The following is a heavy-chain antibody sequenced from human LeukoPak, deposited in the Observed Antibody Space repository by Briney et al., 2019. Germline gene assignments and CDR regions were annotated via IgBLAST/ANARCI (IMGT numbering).Heavy chain of an antibody. CDR3: ARTITMVRGVITFDAFDI. Sequence: GGSLRLSCAASGFIFSSYAMHGVRQAPGKGLEGGAVLSYDGYDGVNKYYTDSVKGRFTISRDNSNNTLYLQMNSLRAEDTAVYYCARTITMVRGVITFDAFDIWGQGTMVTVSS. CDR2: LSYDGYDGVNK. J-gene: IGHJ3*02. V-gene: IGHV3-30*04. CDR1: GFIFSSYA. D-gene: IGHD3-10*01.